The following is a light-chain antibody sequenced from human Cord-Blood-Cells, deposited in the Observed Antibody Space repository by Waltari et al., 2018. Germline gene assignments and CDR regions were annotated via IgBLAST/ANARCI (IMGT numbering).Light chain of an antibody. V-gene: IGKV1-5*03. J-gene: IGKJ1*01. CDR3: QQYNSYPWT. Sequence: DIQMTQSPSTLSASVGDRFTITCRASQSISSWLAWYQQKPGTAPKLLIYKASSLESGVPSRFSGSGSGTEFTLTISSLQPDDFATYYCQQYNSYPWTFGQGTKVEIK. CDR1: QSISSW. CDR2: KAS.